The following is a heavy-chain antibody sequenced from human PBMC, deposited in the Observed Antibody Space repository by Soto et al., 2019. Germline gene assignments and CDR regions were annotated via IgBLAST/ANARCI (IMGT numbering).Heavy chain of an antibody. Sequence: RWETLSLTCAVSGASVGTRNWWSWVRQYPGKGLEWIGEIFDSWITNYNPSLKSRVTMSVDKSKNHFSMKLNSVTAADTAVYYCARDPSRTPSGRYYDFWSGSLDSWGQGTLVPVSS. CDR2: IFDSWIT. J-gene: IGHJ4*02. CDR3: ARDPSRTPSGRYYDFWSGSLDS. D-gene: IGHD3-3*01. V-gene: IGHV4-4*02. CDR1: GASVGTRNW.